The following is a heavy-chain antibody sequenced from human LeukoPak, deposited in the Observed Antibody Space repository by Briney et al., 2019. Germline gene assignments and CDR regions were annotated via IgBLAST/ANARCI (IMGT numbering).Heavy chain of an antibody. V-gene: IGHV4-59*08. CDR1: GGSISSYY. J-gene: IGHJ4*02. Sequence: KPSETLSLTCTVSGGSISSYYWSWIRQPPGKGLELIGYIYYSGSTNYNPSLKSRVTISVDTSKNQCSLKLSSVTAADTAVYYCARARILGYCSGGSCYSLDYWGQGTLVTVSS. D-gene: IGHD2-15*01. CDR3: ARARILGYCSGGSCYSLDY. CDR2: IYYSGST.